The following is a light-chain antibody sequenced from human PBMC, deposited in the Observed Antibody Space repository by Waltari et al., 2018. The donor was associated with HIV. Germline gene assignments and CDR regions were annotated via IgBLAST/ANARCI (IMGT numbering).Light chain of an antibody. CDR3: QQTYTIPPT. CDR2: WAS. Sequence: DIVMTQSPDSLAVSLGERATIKCKSSQTVFYSSNNKNYLSWYQQKAGQPPKLIIDWASSRQSGVPDRCSGSGSGTDFTLTISSLQAEDVAVYFCQQTYTIPPTFGGGTKVEIK. CDR1: QTVFYSSNNKNY. J-gene: IGKJ4*01. V-gene: IGKV4-1*01.